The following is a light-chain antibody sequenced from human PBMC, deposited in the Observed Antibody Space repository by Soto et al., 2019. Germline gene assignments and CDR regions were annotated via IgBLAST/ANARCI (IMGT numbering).Light chain of an antibody. Sequence: QSVLTQPPSASGTPGQRVTISCSGSSSSIGSNFVYWYQQLPGTAPKLLIYRNDQRHSGVPDRFSGSKSGTSASLAFSGLRYDDEADYYCAAWDDSLSTWVFGGGTKLTVL. CDR3: AAWDDSLSTWV. CDR2: RND. J-gene: IGLJ3*02. V-gene: IGLV1-47*01. CDR1: SSSIGSNF.